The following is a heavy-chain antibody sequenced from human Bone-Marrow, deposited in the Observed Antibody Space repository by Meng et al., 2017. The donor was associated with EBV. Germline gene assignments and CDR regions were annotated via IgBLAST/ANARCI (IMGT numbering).Heavy chain of an antibody. V-gene: IGHV1-69*01. CDR1: GGPFRNYA. D-gene: IGHD3-10*01. CDR3: ASESGRGYTPDY. J-gene: IGHJ4*02. Sequence: QVQLVQSAAEVKKPGSSVKVSCKTSGGPFRNYAISWVRQAPGQGLEWPGGFLPTLGAPNYAQKFHGRVTITADESTSTHYMDLSSLRSEDTAVYYCASESGRGYTPDYWGQGTLVTVSS. CDR2: FLPTLGAP.